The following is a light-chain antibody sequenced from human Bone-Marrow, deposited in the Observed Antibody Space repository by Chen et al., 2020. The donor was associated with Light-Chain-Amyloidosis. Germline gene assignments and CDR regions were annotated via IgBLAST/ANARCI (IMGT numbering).Light chain of an antibody. J-gene: IGLJ3*02. V-gene: IGLV2-14*01. CDR2: DVS. CDR3: SSYTSSSTLE. CDR1: SSDVGGYNF. Sequence: QSALTQPASESGSPGQSITTSCTGTSSDVGGYNFVSWYQQHPGKAPKLMIYDVSNRPSGVSNRFSGSKSGNTASLTISGLQAEDEADYYCSSYTSSSTLEFGGGTKLTVL.